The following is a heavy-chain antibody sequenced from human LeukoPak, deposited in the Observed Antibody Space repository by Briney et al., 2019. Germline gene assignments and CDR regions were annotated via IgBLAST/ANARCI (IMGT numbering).Heavy chain of an antibody. Sequence: PSETLSLTCTVSGGSISSGGYYWSWIRQHPGKGLEWIGYIYYSGSTYYNPSLKSRVTISVDTSKNQFSLKLSSVTAEDTAVYYCARELYDFWSGYRVGYFDYWGQGTLVTVSS. CDR2: IYYSGST. V-gene: IGHV4-31*03. D-gene: IGHD3-3*01. CDR3: ARELYDFWSGYRVGYFDY. CDR1: GGSISSGGYY. J-gene: IGHJ4*02.